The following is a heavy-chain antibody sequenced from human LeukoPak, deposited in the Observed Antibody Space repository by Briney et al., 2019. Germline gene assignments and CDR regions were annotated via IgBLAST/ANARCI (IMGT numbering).Heavy chain of an antibody. CDR1: GGSISSGDYY. V-gene: IGHV4-31*03. D-gene: IGHD3-10*01. J-gene: IGHJ4*02. CDR2: IYYSGST. Sequence: PSETLSLTCTVSGGSISSGDYYWSWIRQHPGKGLEWIGYIYYSGSTYYNPSLKSRVTISVDTSKNQFSLKLSSVTAADTAVYYCARGYRVGSGIYYFDYWGQGTLVTVSS. CDR3: ARGYRVGSGIYYFDY.